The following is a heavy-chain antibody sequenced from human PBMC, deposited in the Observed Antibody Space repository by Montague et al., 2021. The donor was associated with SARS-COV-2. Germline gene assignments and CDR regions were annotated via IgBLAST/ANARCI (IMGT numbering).Heavy chain of an antibody. CDR3: DRGQVTISGVLIFIPAAGHLDG. Sequence: SETLSLTCAVYSGSVSDFSWTWIRHSPGKGLGWIGEINHTGSATYNPSLKVRFTLSRYTSKNQFSLKLQSVTPAATAMYYCDRGQVTISGVLIFIPAAGHLDGWGQGTSVTVSS. D-gene: IGHD3-3*01. CDR1: SGSVSDFS. V-gene: IGHV4-34*01. CDR2: INHTGSA. J-gene: IGHJ6*02.